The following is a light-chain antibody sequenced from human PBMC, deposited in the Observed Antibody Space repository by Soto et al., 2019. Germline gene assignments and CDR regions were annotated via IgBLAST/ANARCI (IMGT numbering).Light chain of an antibody. V-gene: IGLV2-8*01. CDR1: STDVGAYNY. Sequence: QSVLTQPPSASGSPGQSVTISCTGTSTDVGAYNYVSWYQQHPGKAPKLIIYEVTKRPSGVPDRFSDSKSGNTASLTVSGLQAEDEAGYYCGSHAGDSNLVFGGGTKLTVL. CDR3: GSHAGDSNLV. J-gene: IGLJ3*02. CDR2: EVT.